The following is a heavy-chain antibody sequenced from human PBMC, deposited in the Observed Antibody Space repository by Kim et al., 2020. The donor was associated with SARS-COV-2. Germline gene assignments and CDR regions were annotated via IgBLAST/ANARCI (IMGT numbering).Heavy chain of an antibody. D-gene: IGHD2-15*01. CDR2: ISYDGSNK. J-gene: IGHJ5*02. CDR1: GFTFSSYA. V-gene: IGHV3-30-3*01. CDR3: ARDRLPDCSGGSCYSASWFDP. Sequence: GGSLRLSCAASGFTFSSYAMHWVRQAPGKGLEWVAVISYDGSNKYYADSVKGRFTISRDNSKNTLYLQMNSLRAEDTAVYYCARDRLPDCSGGSCYSASWFDPWGQGTLVTVSS.